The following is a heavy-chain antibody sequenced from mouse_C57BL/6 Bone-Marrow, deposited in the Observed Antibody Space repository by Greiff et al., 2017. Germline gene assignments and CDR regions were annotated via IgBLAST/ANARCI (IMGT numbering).Heavy chain of an antibody. J-gene: IGHJ2*01. D-gene: IGHD1-1*01. V-gene: IGHV5-9*01. CDR2: ISGGGGNT. CDR3: ARLYYYGSSPYFDY. CDR1: GFTFSSYT. Sequence: EVKLMESGGGLVKPGGSLKLSCAASGFTFSSYTMSWVRQTPEKRLEWVATISGGGGNTYYPASVKGRFTVSRDNAKNTLYLQMSSLMSEDTALYYCARLYYYGSSPYFDYWGQGTTLTVSS.